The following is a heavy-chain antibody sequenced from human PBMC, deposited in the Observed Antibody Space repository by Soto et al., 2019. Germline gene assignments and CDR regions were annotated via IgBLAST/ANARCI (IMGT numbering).Heavy chain of an antibody. CDR3: ATGLTDLGEEEDCSSGGSCYRNNWFDS. V-gene: IGHV3-23*01. Sequence: EVQVLESGGGLVHPGGSLRLSCATSGFSFSNYAMNWVRQTPGKGLEWVSVISSSGGSTYYADSVKGRFTISRDNPRNTLYLQMNSLGAEDTAIYYCATGLTDLGEEEDCSSGGSCYRNNWFDSWGQGTLVTVSS. CDR2: ISSSGGST. J-gene: IGHJ5*01. D-gene: IGHD2-15*01. CDR1: GFSFSNYA.